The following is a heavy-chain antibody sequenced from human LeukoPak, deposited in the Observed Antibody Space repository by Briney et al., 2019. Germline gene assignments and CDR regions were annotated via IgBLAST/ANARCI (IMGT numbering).Heavy chain of an antibody. Sequence: PSETLSLTCTVSGGSISSSNLWNWVRQPPGKGLEWIGEVYHSGSTNYNPSLKSRVTISVDKSKNQFSLKLSSVTAADTAVYYCARDWAVAGRRWLDPWGQGTLVTVSS. CDR3: ARDWAVAGRRWLDP. J-gene: IGHJ5*02. D-gene: IGHD6-19*01. CDR1: GGSISSSNL. V-gene: IGHV4-4*02. CDR2: VYHSGST.